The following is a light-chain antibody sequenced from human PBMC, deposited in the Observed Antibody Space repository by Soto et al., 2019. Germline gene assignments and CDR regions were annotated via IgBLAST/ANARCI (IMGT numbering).Light chain of an antibody. CDR3: QHYGDSRT. CDR2: GAS. Sequence: EIVLTQSPCTLSLSPGERATLSCRTSHSVDSTHLAWYQQTPGQAPRLLIYGASGRATGIPDRFGGSGSGTDFTLTISRLEPEDFAVYYCQHYGDSRTFGQGTKVEVK. V-gene: IGKV3-20*01. CDR1: HSVDSTH. J-gene: IGKJ1*01.